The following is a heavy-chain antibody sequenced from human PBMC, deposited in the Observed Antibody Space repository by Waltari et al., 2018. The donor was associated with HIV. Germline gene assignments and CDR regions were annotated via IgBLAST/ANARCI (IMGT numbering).Heavy chain of an antibody. CDR2: ISNYNGNT. J-gene: IGHJ3*02. V-gene: IGHV1-18*01. CDR1: GYMFTNFG. CDR3: AREGTFDI. Sequence: QVHLVQSGAEMRKPGASVKVSSEASGYMFTNFGISWVRQAPGQGLEWMGRISNYNGNTNYAQEFRGRVTMTTDPSVSTAYMELRTLKSDDTATYYCAREGTFDIWGQGTMVTVSS.